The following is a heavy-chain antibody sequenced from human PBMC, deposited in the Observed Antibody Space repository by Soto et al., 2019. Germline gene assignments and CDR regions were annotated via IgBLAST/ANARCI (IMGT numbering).Heavy chain of an antibody. V-gene: IGHV1-69*13. CDR1: GGTFSSYA. J-gene: IGHJ5*02. D-gene: IGHD3-16*02. Sequence: SVKVSCKASGGTFSSYAISWVRQAPGQGLEWMGGIIPIFGTANYAQKFQGRVTITADESTSTAYMELSSLRSEDTAVYYCAREGVMITFGGVIAPNWFDPWGQGTLVTVSS. CDR3: AREGVMITFGGVIAPNWFDP. CDR2: IIPIFGTA.